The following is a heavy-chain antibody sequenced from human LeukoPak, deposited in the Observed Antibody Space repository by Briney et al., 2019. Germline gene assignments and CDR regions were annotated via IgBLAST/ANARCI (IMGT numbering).Heavy chain of an antibody. J-gene: IGHJ4*02. Sequence: PGGSLRLSCAASGFTFSSYSMSWVRQAPGKGLEWVSCISSSSSTMYYADSVKGRFTISRDNAKNTLYLQMNSLRAEDTAVYYCANLGTRYYDNDYWGQGTLVTVSS. CDR3: ANLGTRYYDNDY. D-gene: IGHD3-22*01. CDR1: GFTFSSYS. V-gene: IGHV3-48*01. CDR2: ISSSSSTM.